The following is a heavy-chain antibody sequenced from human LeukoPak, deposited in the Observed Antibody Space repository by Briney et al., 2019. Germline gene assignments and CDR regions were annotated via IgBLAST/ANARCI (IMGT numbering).Heavy chain of an antibody. V-gene: IGHV3-23*01. CDR2: ISGSGGST. CDR3: AKDPIVAPFDY. J-gene: IGHJ4*02. D-gene: IGHD5-12*01. Sequence: GGSLRLSCAASGFTVSSNYMSWVRQAPGKGLEWVSAISGSGGSTYYADSVKGRFTISRDNSKNTLYLQMNSLRAEDTAVYYCAKDPIVAPFDYWGQGTLVTVSS. CDR1: GFTVSSNY.